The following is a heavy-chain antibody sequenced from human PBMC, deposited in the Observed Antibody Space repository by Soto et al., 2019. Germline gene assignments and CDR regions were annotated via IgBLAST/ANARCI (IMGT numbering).Heavy chain of an antibody. CDR1: GYTLTELS. Sequence: ASVKVSCKVSGYTLTELSMHWVRQAPGKGLEWMGGFDPEDGETIYAQKFQGRVTITRDTTASTADMQLSSLRSGDTAVYYCVGGLIGSTGFQHWGQGTLVTVSS. D-gene: IGHD3-10*01. V-gene: IGHV1-24*01. CDR3: VGGLIGSTGFQH. CDR2: FDPEDGET. J-gene: IGHJ1*01.